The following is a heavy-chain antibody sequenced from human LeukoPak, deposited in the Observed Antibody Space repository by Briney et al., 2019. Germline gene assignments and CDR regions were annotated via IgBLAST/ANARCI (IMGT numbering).Heavy chain of an antibody. CDR1: GFTFSSYA. V-gene: IGHV3-23*01. CDR3: AKGWLHALYYFDY. CDR2: ISGSGGST. Sequence: GGSLRLSCAGSGFTFSSYAMSWVRQAPVKGLEWVSAISGSGGSTYYADSVKGRFTISRDNSKNTLYLQMNSLRAEDTAVYYCAKGWLHALYYFDYWGQGTLVTVSS. D-gene: IGHD3-22*01. J-gene: IGHJ4*02.